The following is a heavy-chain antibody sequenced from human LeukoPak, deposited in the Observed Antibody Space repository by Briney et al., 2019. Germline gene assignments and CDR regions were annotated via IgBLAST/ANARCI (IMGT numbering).Heavy chain of an antibody. CDR2: ISSRGSTI. V-gene: IGHV3-48*03. CDR1: GFTFSSYE. D-gene: IGHD3-22*01. J-gene: IGHJ5*02. CDR3: AREDNYYDSSGYLNWFDP. Sequence: PGGSLRLSCAASGFTFSSYEMNWVRQAPGKGLEWVSYISSRGSTIYYADSVKGRFTISRDNAKNSLYLQMNSLRAEDTAVYYCAREDNYYDSSGYLNWFDPWGQGTLVTVSS.